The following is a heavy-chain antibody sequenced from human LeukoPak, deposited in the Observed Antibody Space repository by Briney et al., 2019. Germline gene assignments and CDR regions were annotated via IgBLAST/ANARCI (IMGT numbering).Heavy chain of an antibody. CDR2: INHSGST. V-gene: IGHV4-34*01. CDR1: GGSFSGYY. Sequence: SETLSLTCAVYGGSFSGYYWSWIRQPPGKGLEWIGEINHSGSTNYNPSLKGRVTISVDTSKNQFSLKLSSVTAADTAVYYCARDPPYDYVWGSYRPFDYWGQGTLVTVSS. J-gene: IGHJ4*02. CDR3: ARDPPYDYVWGSYRPFDY. D-gene: IGHD3-16*02.